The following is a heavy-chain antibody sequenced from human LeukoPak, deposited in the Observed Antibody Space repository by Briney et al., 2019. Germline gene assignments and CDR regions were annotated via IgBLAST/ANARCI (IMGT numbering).Heavy chain of an antibody. J-gene: IGHJ5*02. D-gene: IGHD1-26*01. V-gene: IGHV1-46*01. CDR3: AKDRGMGSTGWFDP. CDR2: INPSGGST. Sequence: SVKVSCKASGYTFTSYYMHWVRQAPGQGLEWMGIINPSGGSTSYAQKFQGRVTMTTDTSTSTAYMELRSLRSDDTAFYYCAKDRGMGSTGWFDPWGQGTLVTVSS. CDR1: GYTFTSYY.